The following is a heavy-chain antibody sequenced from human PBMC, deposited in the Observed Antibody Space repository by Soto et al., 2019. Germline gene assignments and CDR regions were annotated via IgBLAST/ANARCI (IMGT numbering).Heavy chain of an antibody. D-gene: IGHD6-19*01. V-gene: IGHV3-49*03. CDR3: TTSSGWLPIDY. CDR2: IRSKAYGGTT. CDR1: GFTFGDYA. J-gene: IGHJ4*02. Sequence: PGGSLRLSCTASGFTFGDYAMSWFRQAPGKGLEWVGFIRSKAYGGTTEYAASVKGRFTISRDDSKSIAYLQMNSLKTEDTAVYYCTTSSGWLPIDYWGQGTLVTVSS.